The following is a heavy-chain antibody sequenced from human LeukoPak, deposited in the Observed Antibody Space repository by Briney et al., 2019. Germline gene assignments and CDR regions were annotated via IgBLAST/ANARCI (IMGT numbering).Heavy chain of an antibody. CDR1: GFTLRNYW. D-gene: IGHD6-6*01. CDR2: ISGDGSVT. V-gene: IGHV3-74*01. CDR3: ARYSSSSGGAAYYLDY. J-gene: IGHJ4*01. Sequence: PGGSLRLSCTASGFTLRNYWMHWVRQVPGKRLVWVSRISGDGSVTNYADSVQGRFTISRDNAKNILYLQINSLRSEDMAVYYCARYSSSSGGAAYYLDYWGHGTLVTVSS.